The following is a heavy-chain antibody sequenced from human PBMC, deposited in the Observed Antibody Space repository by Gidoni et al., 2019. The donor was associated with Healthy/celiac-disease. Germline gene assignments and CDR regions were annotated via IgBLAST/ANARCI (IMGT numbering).Heavy chain of an antibody. CDR3: AREVVVVAATRDDAFDI. V-gene: IGHV1-46*01. CDR2: INPSGGST. CDR1: GYTFTSYY. Sequence: QVQLVQSGAEVKKPGASVKVSCKASGYTFTSYYMHWVRQAPGQGLEWMGIINPSGGSTSYAQKFQGRVTMTRDTSTSTVYMELSSLRSEDTAVYYCAREVVVVAATRDDAFDIWGQGTMVTVSS. D-gene: IGHD2-15*01. J-gene: IGHJ3*02.